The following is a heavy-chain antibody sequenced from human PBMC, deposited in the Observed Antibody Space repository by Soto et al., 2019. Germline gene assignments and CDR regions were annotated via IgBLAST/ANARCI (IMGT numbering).Heavy chain of an antibody. Sequence: QLQLAESGGGVAQPGKSLRLSCAAAGFSFSKCDMHWVRQAPGKGLQWVALISDGGGNNQYGDSVKGRFTISRDNSRNPLLLQMDSLRAADTAAYFCARDLYHVGSYQSFENWCQGSRVIVSS. CDR3: ARDLYHVGSYQSFEN. V-gene: IGHV3-30*03. D-gene: IGHD2-15*01. J-gene: IGHJ4*02. CDR1: GFSFSKCD. CDR2: ISDGGGNN.